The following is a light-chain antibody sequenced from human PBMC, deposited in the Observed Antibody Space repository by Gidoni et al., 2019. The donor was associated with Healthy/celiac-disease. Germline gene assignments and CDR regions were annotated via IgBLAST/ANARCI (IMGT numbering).Light chain of an antibody. CDR3: QQYNSPCS. CDR1: QSISSW. V-gene: IGKV1-5*03. Sequence: DIQMTQSPSTLSASVGNRFNITCRASQSISSWLAWFQQKPVKAPKLLIYKASSLESGVPSRFSGSVSGTEFTLTISSLQPDDFATYYCQQYNSPCSFGQGTKLEIK. J-gene: IGKJ2*04. CDR2: KAS.